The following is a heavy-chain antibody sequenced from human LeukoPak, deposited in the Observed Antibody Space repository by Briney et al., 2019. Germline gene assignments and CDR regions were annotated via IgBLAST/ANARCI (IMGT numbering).Heavy chain of an antibody. CDR3: AREIGPIQLHLWGSAFDY. Sequence: ASVKVSFKASGYTFTNYYIHWVRQAPGQGLEWMGIINPSGRSTSSAQKFQGRVTMTRDTSTSTVYMELSSLRSEDTAVYYCAREIGPIQLHLWGSAFDYWGQGTLVTVSS. D-gene: IGHD5-18*01. V-gene: IGHV1-46*01. CDR2: INPSGRST. J-gene: IGHJ4*02. CDR1: GYTFTNYY.